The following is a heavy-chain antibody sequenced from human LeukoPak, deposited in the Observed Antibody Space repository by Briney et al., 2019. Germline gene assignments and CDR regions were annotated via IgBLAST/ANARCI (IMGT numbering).Heavy chain of an antibody. CDR1: GGSISSGGYS. V-gene: IGHV4-30-2*01. CDR2: IYHSGST. Sequence: SETLSLTCAVSGGSISSGGYSWSWIRQPPGKGLEWIGYIYHSGSTYYNPSLKSRVTISVDRSKNQFSLKLSSVTAADTAVYYCARRSSYSGSYNQFDIWGQGTMVTVSS. CDR3: ARRSSYSGSYNQFDI. J-gene: IGHJ3*02. D-gene: IGHD1-26*01.